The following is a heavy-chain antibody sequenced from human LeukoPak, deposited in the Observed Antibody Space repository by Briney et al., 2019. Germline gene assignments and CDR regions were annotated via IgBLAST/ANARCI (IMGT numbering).Heavy chain of an antibody. J-gene: IGHJ4*02. CDR2: FNSDGSST. CDR1: GFTFSDYY. CDR3: ARGYSYGYDY. Sequence: GGSLRLSCAASGFTFSDYYMSWIRQAPGKGLVWVSRFNSDGSSTTYADSVKGRFTISRDNAKNTLYLQMNSLRAEDTAVYYCARGYSYGYDYWGQGTLVTVSS. D-gene: IGHD5-18*01. V-gene: IGHV3-74*01.